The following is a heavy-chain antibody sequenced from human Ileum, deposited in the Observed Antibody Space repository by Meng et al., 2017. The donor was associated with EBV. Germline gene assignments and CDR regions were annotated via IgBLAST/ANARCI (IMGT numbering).Heavy chain of an antibody. CDR1: GFTFSNAW. CDR2: IKSTTDGGTT. V-gene: IGHV3-15*01. D-gene: IGHD2-15*01. CDR3: EGWRY. J-gene: IGHJ4*02. Sequence: EGRRVESGGGLVKPGGSLRLSCAASGFTFSNAWMTWVRQAPGKGLEWVGRIKSTTDGGTTDYAAPVKGRFTISRDDSKNTLFLQMDSLKTEDTAVYYCEGWRYWGQGTLVTVSS.